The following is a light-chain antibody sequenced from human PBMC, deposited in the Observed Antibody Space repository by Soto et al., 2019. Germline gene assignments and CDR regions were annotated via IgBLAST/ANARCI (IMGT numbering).Light chain of an antibody. CDR2: KAT. J-gene: IGKJ1*01. V-gene: IGKV1-5*03. CDR3: QQLNTYPWT. Sequence: DIQMTQSPSTLSASVGDGVTITCRASQNIGSWLAWYQQKPGEAPKLLISKATNLQSGVPSRFSGSGSGTDFSLAISSLQPEDFATYYCQQLNTYPWTFGQGTKVDIK. CDR1: QNIGSW.